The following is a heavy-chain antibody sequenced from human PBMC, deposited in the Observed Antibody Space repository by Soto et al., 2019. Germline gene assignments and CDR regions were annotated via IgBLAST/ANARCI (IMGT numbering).Heavy chain of an antibody. V-gene: IGHV4-34*01. D-gene: IGHD2-21*02. CDR1: GGSFSGYY. J-gene: IGHJ4*02. Sequence: SETLSLTCAVYGGSFSGYYWSWIRQPPGKGLEWIGEINHSGSTNYNPPLKSRVTISVDRSKNQFSLKLSSVTAADTAVYYCAREPPNCGGDCPFDYWGQGTLVTVSS. CDR3: AREPPNCGGDCPFDY. CDR2: INHSGST.